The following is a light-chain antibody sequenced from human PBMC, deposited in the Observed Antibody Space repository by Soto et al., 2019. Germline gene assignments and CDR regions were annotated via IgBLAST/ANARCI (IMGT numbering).Light chain of an antibody. CDR1: QIFSSDY. CDR3: QQYGDSPST. CDR2: GAS. V-gene: IGKV3-20*01. J-gene: IGKJ2*01. Sequence: EIVLTQSPGTLSLSPGERATLSCRASQIFSSDYLAWYQQKPGQAPRLIIYGASTRATHIPDRFSGSGSGTDFTLTISRLEPEDSAVYLCQQYGDSPSTFGQGTKVDIK.